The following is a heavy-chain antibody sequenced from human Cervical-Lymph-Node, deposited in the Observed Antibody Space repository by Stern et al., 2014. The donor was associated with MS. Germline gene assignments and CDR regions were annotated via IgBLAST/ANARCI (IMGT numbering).Heavy chain of an antibody. J-gene: IGHJ4*02. V-gene: IGHV5-51*01. CDR3: ARQRYFDY. CDR1: GYTFTSYW. Sequence: VQLGQSGPEVKRPGESLKISCQASGYTFTSYWIGWVRQMPGQGLEWIAIIFPGGSDIRYSPSFQAQVTISADKSSSTAYLQWNNLKASDTAIYYCARQRYFDYWGQGTLVTVSS. CDR2: IFPGGSDI.